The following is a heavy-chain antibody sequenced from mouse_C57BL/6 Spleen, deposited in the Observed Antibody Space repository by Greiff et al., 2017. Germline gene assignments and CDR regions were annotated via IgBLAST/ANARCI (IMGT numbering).Heavy chain of an antibody. J-gene: IGHJ2*01. Sequence: EVKLQQSGAELVRPGASVKLSCTASGFNIKDDYMHWVKQRPEQGLEWIGWIDPENGDTEYASKFQGKATITADTSSNTAYLQLSSLTSEDTAVYYCTTGDYDGYWGQGTTLTVSS. CDR1: GFNIKDDY. V-gene: IGHV14-4*01. D-gene: IGHD2-4*01. CDR3: TTGDYDGY. CDR2: IDPENGDT.